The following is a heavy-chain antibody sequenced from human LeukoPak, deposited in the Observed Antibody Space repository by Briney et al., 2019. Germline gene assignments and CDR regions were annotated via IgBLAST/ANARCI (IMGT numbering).Heavy chain of an antibody. CDR2: ISGSGGST. D-gene: IGHD4-23*01. Sequence: PGGSLRLSCAASGFTFNIYVMSWVRQAPGKGLEWVSVISGSGGSTYYADSVKGRFTISRDNAKSSLYLQMNSLRAEDTAVYYCARPPLTVITPADYWGQGTLVTVSS. CDR1: GFTFNIYV. CDR3: ARPPLTVITPADY. V-gene: IGHV3-23*01. J-gene: IGHJ4*02.